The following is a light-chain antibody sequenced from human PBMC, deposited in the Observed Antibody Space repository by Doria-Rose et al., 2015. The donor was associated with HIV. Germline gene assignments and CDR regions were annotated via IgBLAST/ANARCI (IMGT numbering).Light chain of an antibody. CDR3: HQYNNWPT. J-gene: IGKJ5*01. CDR1: QSVSTD. V-gene: IGKV3-15*01. Sequence: EIGLTQSPETLSVSPGESATLSCRASQSVSTDLAWYQHKPGQAHRLLIWGASTRATGIPARFSGSGSGTELTLTISSLQSEDFAIYFCHQYNNWPTFGQGTRLDIK. CDR2: GAS.